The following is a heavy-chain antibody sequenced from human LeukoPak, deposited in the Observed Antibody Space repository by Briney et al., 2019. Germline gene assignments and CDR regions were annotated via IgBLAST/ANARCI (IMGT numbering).Heavy chain of an antibody. J-gene: IGHJ4*02. CDR3: ARDGWWSTVVTPGYFDY. D-gene: IGHD4-23*01. V-gene: IGHV3-30-3*01. Sequence: PGGSLRLSCAASGFAFSSYAMHWVRQAPGKGLEWVAVISYDGSNKYYADSVKGRFTISRDNSKNTLYLQMNSLRAEDTAVYYCARDGWWSTVVTPGYFDYWGQGTLVTVSS. CDR2: ISYDGSNK. CDR1: GFAFSSYA.